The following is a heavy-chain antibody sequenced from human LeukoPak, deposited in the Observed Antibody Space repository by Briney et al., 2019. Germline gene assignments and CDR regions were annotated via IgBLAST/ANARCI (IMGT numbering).Heavy chain of an antibody. CDR3: ARAQYPYYDILTGYYNPYYYGMDV. CDR2: IYPGDSDT. CDR1: GYSFTSYW. J-gene: IGHJ6*02. Sequence: GESLKISFKGSGYSFTSYWIGWVRPMPGKGLEWMGIIYPGDSDTRYSPSFQGQVTISADKSISTAYLQWSSLKASDTAMYYCARAQYPYYDILTGYYNPYYYGMDVWGQGTTVTVSS. V-gene: IGHV5-51*01. D-gene: IGHD3-9*01.